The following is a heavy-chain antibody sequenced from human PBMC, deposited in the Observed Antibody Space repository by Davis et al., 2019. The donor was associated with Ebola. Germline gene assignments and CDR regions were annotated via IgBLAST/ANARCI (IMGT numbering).Heavy chain of an antibody. V-gene: IGHV4-34*01. Sequence: PSETLSLTCAVYGGSFSGYYWSWIRQPPGKGLEWIGEINHSGSTNYNPSLKSRVTISVDTSKNQFSLKLSSVTAADTAVYYCASRSDGRDYWGQGTLVTVSS. D-gene: IGHD3-3*01. CDR1: GGSFSGYY. CDR3: ASRSDGRDY. J-gene: IGHJ4*02. CDR2: INHSGST.